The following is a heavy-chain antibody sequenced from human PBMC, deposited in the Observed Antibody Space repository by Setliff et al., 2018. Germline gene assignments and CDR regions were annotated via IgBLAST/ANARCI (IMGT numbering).Heavy chain of an antibody. D-gene: IGHD2-15*01. J-gene: IGHJ3*01. CDR3: AISTLSICSGGSCPNAFDV. V-gene: IGHV1-18*04. CDR1: GYTFAESI. CDR2: IGVYTGHT. Sequence: SVKVSCKASGYTFAESIVSWVRQAPGQGLEWMGWIGVYTGHTSFAQKFEDRVSMSTDKSTNMAYMELRGLRFDDTAVYYCAISTLSICSGGSCPNAFDVWGQGTMVTVSS.